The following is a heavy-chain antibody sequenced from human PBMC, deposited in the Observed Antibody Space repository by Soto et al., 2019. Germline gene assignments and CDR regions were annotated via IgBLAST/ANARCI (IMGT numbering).Heavy chain of an antibody. D-gene: IGHD2-15*01. CDR2: VYYTGST. CDR3: ARHHEYCSGGTCYVVDY. V-gene: IGHV4-59*08. J-gene: IGHJ4*02. CDR1: GASISPYY. Sequence: QVQLQESGPGLVKPSETLSLTCTVSGASISPYYWTWIRQPPGKELEWIGYVYYTGSTNYSPSLESRFTMSLDTSKSQFSLMLTSVTAADTAVYYCARHHEYCSGGTCYVVDYWGPGTLVTVSS.